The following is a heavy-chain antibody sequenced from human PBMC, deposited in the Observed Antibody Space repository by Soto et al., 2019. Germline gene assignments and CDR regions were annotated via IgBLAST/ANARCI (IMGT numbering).Heavy chain of an antibody. CDR3: TRQADAVQWLVVPTDYNFDY. J-gene: IGHJ4*02. Sequence: GGSLRLSCAASGFTFGGSAMHWVRQASGKGLEWVGHIRSKTNSYATAYAESVKGRFTISRDDSMNTAYLQMNSLKTEDTAVYFCTRQADAVQWLVVPTDYNFDYWGQGTLVTVSS. V-gene: IGHV3-73*01. CDR2: IRSKTNSYAT. CDR1: GFTFGGSA. D-gene: IGHD6-19*01.